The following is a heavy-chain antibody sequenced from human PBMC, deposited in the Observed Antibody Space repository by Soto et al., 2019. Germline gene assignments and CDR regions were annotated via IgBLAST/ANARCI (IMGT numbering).Heavy chain of an antibody. CDR3: ARGRSFRSGSEAYDAFDI. CDR1: GDSVSSGGYS. D-gene: IGHD5-12*01. Sequence: PSETLSLTCAVSGDSVSSGGYSWSWVRQPPGKGLEWIGYIYHGGSTYYNPSLKSRVTISTDRSKNQFSLKLDSVTAADTAMYYCARGRSFRSGSEAYDAFDIWGQGTMVTVSS. V-gene: IGHV4-30-2*01. J-gene: IGHJ3*02. CDR2: IYHGGST.